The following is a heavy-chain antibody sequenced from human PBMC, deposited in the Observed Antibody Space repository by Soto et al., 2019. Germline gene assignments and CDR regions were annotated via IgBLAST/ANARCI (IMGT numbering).Heavy chain of an antibody. Sequence: LSLTCTVSGGSISSGGYYWSWIRQHPGKGLEWIGYIYYSGSTYYNPSLKSRVTISVDTSKNQFSLKLSSVTAVDTAVYYCARESTDSSGYYYRSRLVQHWGQGTLVTVSS. D-gene: IGHD3-22*01. J-gene: IGHJ1*01. CDR1: GGSISSGGYY. V-gene: IGHV4-31*03. CDR3: ARESTDSSGYYYRSRLVQH. CDR2: IYYSGST.